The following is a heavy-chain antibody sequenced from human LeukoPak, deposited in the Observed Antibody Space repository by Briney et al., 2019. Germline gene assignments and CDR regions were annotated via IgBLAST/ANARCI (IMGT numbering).Heavy chain of an antibody. D-gene: IGHD7-27*01. V-gene: IGHV4-38-2*02. CDR3: ATRKLGNDY. Sequence: SETLSLTCTVSGYSIRSGYYWGWIRQPPGKGLEWIGSIYHSGSTYYNPSLKSRVTISADTSKNQFSLKLYSVTAADTAVYYCATRKLGNDYWGQGTLVTVSS. CDR1: GYSIRSGYY. CDR2: IYHSGST. J-gene: IGHJ4*02.